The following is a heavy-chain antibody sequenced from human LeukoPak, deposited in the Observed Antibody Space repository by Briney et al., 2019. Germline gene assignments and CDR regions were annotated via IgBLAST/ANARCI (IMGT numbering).Heavy chain of an antibody. Sequence: PGGSLRLSCAASGFTFSSYWMSWVRQAPGKGLEWVAKIKQDGSEKYYVDSVKGRFTISRDNAKNSLYQQMNRLRAEVTAVYYCARGRGDCGGDCYSYYYYYMDVSGKGTTVTVSS. J-gene: IGHJ6*03. CDR1: GFTFSSYW. CDR2: IKQDGSEK. D-gene: IGHD2-21*01. V-gene: IGHV3-7*01. CDR3: ARGRGDCGGDCYSYYYYYMDV.